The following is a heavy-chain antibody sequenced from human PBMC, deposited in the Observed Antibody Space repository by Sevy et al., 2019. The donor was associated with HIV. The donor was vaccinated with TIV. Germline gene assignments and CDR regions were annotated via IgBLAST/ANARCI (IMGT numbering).Heavy chain of an antibody. V-gene: IGHV1-69*13. CDR1: GGTFNNYA. CDR3: AKSISWYASFDS. CDR2: IIPMFGLA. Sequence: ASAKVSCKASGGTFNNYAVNWVRQAPGHGLEWMGGIIPMFGLANYVQKFQGRVTITADESTSTAYMEVSSLRSDDTAVYYCAKSISWYASFDSWGQGTLVTVSS. J-gene: IGHJ4*02. D-gene: IGHD6-13*01.